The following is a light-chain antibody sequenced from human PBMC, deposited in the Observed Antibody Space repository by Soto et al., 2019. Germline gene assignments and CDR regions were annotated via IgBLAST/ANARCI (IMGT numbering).Light chain of an antibody. CDR2: DAS. CDR1: QSISSW. J-gene: IGKJ1*01. CDR3: QQYNSYSMWT. Sequence: DIQMTQSRSTLSASVGDRVTITCRASQSISSWLAWYQQKPGKAPKLLIYDASSLESGVPSRFSGSGSGTEFTLTISSLQPDDFATYYCQQYNSYSMWTFGQGTKV. V-gene: IGKV1-5*01.